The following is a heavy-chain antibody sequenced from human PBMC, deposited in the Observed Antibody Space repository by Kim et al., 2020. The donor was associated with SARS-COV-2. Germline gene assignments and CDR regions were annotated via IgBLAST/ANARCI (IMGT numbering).Heavy chain of an antibody. CDR2: ISWNSGSI. CDR1: GFTFDDYA. Sequence: GGSLRLSCAASGFTFDDYAMHWVRQAPGKGLEWVSGISWNSGSIGYADSVKGRFTISRDNAKNSLYLQMNSLRAEDTALYYCAKDALPYYDSSGYVDYWGQETLVTVSS. J-gene: IGHJ4*02. CDR3: AKDALPYYDSSGYVDY. D-gene: IGHD3-22*01. V-gene: IGHV3-9*01.